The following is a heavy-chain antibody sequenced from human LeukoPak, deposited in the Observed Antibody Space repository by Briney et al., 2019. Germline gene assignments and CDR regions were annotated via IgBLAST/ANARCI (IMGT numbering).Heavy chain of an antibody. V-gene: IGHV3-21*01. Sequence: GGSLRLSCLTSGFTFRTHTMNWVRQAPGKGLEWVSSISDSGSFEFYADSVKGRFTVSRDNAKHSLYLQMNGLRAEDTAVYYCARGHYGDTYGMDVWGQGTAVTVSS. CDR2: ISDSGSFE. CDR3: ARGHYGDTYGMDV. D-gene: IGHD4-17*01. CDR1: GFTFRTHT. J-gene: IGHJ6*02.